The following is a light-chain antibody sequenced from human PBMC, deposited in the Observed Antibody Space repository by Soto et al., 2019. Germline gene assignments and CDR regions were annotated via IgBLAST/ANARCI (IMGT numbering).Light chain of an antibody. Sequence: DIQWTQSPSFLSASVGDRFTTTGRASQGISSYLAWYQQKPGKAPKLLIYAASTLQSGVPSRFSGSGSGTECTLTISSLQPEDYATYYCQQLNSYPWTFGQGTKVDIK. V-gene: IGKV1-9*01. J-gene: IGKJ1*01. CDR3: QQLNSYPWT. CDR2: AAS. CDR1: QGISSY.